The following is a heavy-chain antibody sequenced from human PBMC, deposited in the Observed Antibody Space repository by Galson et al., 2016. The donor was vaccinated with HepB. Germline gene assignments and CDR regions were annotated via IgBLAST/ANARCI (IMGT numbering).Heavy chain of an antibody. V-gene: IGHV3-74*01. J-gene: IGHJ5*02. CDR3: GRDHSVVLTTAYNWFDP. CDR2: INSDGTVS. CDR1: GFAFSSHW. D-gene: IGHD4-23*01. Sequence: SLRLSCAASGFAFSSHWMHWVRQAPGKGLMWVSRINSDGTVSNYADSVKGRFTISRDNAKNTQYLQMNSLRVEDTAVYYCGRDHSVVLTTAYNWFDPWGQGTLDTVSS.